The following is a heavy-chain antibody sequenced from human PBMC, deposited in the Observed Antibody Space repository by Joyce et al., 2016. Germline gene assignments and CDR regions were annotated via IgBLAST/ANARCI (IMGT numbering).Heavy chain of an antibody. CDR3: ARHVTDWFDP. CDR1: GYSFTSHW. CDR2: LDPRDSYT. D-gene: IGHD3-10*02. V-gene: IGHV5-10-1*03. J-gene: IGHJ5*02. Sequence: EVQLVQSGAEVKKPGESLRISCKGSGYSFTSHWISWVRQMPGKGLEWMGRLDPRDSYTDYSPSFEGHVTISVHKTISAAYLQWSSLRASDTAIDYCARHVTDWFDPWGQGTLVTVSS.